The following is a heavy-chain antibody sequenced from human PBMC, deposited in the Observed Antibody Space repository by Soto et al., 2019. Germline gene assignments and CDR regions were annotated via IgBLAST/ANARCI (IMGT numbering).Heavy chain of an antibody. J-gene: IGHJ6*02. V-gene: IGHV1-2*02. CDR1: GYTFTGYY. Sequence: ASVKVSCKASGYTFTGYYMHWVRQAPGQGLEWMGWINPNSGGTNYAQKFQGRVTTTRDTSISTAYMELSRLRSDDTAVYYCARDRVYAVDHYGMDVWAQGTTVTVSS. CDR3: ARDRVYAVDHYGMDV. CDR2: INPNSGGT. D-gene: IGHD3-10*01.